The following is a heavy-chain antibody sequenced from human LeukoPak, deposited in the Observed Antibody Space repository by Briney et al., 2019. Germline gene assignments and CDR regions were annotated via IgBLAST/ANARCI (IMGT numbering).Heavy chain of an antibody. CDR2: ISSTSSAI. D-gene: IGHD3-16*01. Sequence: GGSLRLSCAASGFTFSSYSMNWFRQAPGKGLEWLSYISSTSSAIYYADSLKGRFTVSRDNAKNSLYLQMNSLRAEDTAVYYCARVIGSYGDSAYWGQGTLVTVSS. CDR3: ARVIGSYGDSAY. CDR1: GFTFSSYS. V-gene: IGHV3-48*04. J-gene: IGHJ4*02.